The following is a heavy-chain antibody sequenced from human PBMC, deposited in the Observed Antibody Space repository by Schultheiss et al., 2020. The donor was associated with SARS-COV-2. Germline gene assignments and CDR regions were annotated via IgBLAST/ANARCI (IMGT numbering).Heavy chain of an antibody. CDR1: GFTFSGSA. CDR2: IWYDGSNK. Sequence: GGSLRLSCAASGFTFSGSAMHWVRQASGKGLEWVAVIWYDGSNKYYADSVKGRFTISRDNSKNTLYLQMNSLRAEDTAVYYCATDAWWHDAFDIWGQGTMVTVSS. CDR3: ATDAWWHDAFDI. J-gene: IGHJ3*02. V-gene: IGHV3-33*08. D-gene: IGHD2-15*01.